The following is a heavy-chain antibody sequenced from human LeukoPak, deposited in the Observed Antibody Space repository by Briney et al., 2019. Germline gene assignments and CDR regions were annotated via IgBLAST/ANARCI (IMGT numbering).Heavy chain of an antibody. D-gene: IGHD2-15*01. CDR1: GFTFSDYY. CDR2: ISSSAGTI. CDR3: ASPVVSSRHPIDC. Sequence: PGGSLRLSCAASGFTFSDYYMSWIRQAPGKGLEWVSYISSSAGTIYYADSVKGRFTISRDNAKNSLYLQMNSLRAEDTAVYYCASPVVSSRHPIDCWGQGTLVTVSS. V-gene: IGHV3-11*04. J-gene: IGHJ4*02.